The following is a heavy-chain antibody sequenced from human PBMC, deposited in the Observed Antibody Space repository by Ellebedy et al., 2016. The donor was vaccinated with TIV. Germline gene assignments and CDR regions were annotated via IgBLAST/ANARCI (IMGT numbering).Heavy chain of an antibody. J-gene: IGHJ4*02. Sequence: GESLKISCAGSGFIFSPYTIHWVRQAPGKGLEWVAFIWYDGSHSYYADSVKGRFTISRDNSKNTLYLQMNSPGVDDTAVYFCARDRHVDRGDCLDFWGQGTLVTVSS. CDR1: GFIFSPYT. CDR2: IWYDGSHS. D-gene: IGHD2-21*02. V-gene: IGHV3-30*04. CDR3: ARDRHVDRGDCLDF.